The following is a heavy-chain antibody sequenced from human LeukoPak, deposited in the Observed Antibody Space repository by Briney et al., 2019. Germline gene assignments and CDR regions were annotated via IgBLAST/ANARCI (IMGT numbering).Heavy chain of an antibody. CDR3: ARDDDCSSTSCYYYGMDV. CDR1: GGSVNNNSYY. J-gene: IGHJ6*02. Sequence: SETLSLTCTVSGGSVNNNSYYWSWIRQPPGKGLEWIGYIYYSGSTNYNPSLKSRVTISVDTSKNQFSLKLSSVTAADTAVYYCARDDDCSSTSCYYYGMDVWGQGTTVTVSS. D-gene: IGHD2-2*01. CDR2: IYYSGST. V-gene: IGHV4-61*01.